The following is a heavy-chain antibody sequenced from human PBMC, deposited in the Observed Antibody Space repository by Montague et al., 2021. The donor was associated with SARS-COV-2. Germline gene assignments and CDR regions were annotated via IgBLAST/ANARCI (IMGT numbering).Heavy chain of an antibody. J-gene: IGHJ6*02. V-gene: IGHV3-48*03. CDR1: GFTLSSYE. CDR3: ARGGTYYDFWSGYQNYYYGMDV. CDR2: ISSSGSTI. Sequence: SRRLSCAASGFTLSSYEMNWVRQAPGKGLEWVSYISSSGSTIYYADSVKGRFTISRDNAKNSLYLQMNSLRAEDMAVYYCARGGTYYDFWSGYQNYYYGMDVWGQGTTVTVSS. D-gene: IGHD3-3*01.